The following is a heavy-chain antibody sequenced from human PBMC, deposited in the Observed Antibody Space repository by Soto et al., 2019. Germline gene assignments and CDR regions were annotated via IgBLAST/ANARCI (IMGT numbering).Heavy chain of an antibody. Sequence: GGSLRLSCAASGFTFSSYSMNWVRQAPGKGLEWVSYITSSSSTIYYADSVKGRFTISRDNAKNSLYLQMNSLRDEDTAVYYCARDPNYPYYYYGMDVWGPGTLVTVSS. CDR3: ARDPNYPYYYYGMDV. CDR2: ITSSSSTI. CDR1: GFTFSSYS. J-gene: IGHJ6*02. D-gene: IGHD1-7*01. V-gene: IGHV3-48*02.